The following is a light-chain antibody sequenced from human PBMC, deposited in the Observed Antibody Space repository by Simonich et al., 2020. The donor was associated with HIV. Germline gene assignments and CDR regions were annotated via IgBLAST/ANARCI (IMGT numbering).Light chain of an antibody. Sequence: QAVLTQPASLSASPGASASLTCTLRSGITVGTSSIYWYQQKPGSPPQYLLRYKSDSDKQQGSGVPSRFSGSKDASANAGILLISGLQSEDEADYYCMIWHSSAWVFGGGTKLTVL. CDR1: SGITVGTSS. J-gene: IGLJ3*02. CDR3: MIWHSSAWV. V-gene: IGLV5-45*01. CDR2: YKSDSDK.